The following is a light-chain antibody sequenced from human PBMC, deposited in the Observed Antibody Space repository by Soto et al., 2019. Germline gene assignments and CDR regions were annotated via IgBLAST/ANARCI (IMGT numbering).Light chain of an antibody. CDR3: QSYDSSRGGV. CDR1: SSNIGAGYD. J-gene: IGLJ1*01. V-gene: IGLV1-40*01. CDR2: GNS. Sequence: QSVLTQPPSVSGAPGQRVTISCTGSSSNIGAGYDVHWYQQLPGTAPKLLIYGNSNRPSGVPDRFSGSKSGTSASLAITGLQAEDEADYYCQSYDSSRGGVFGTGTKLTVL.